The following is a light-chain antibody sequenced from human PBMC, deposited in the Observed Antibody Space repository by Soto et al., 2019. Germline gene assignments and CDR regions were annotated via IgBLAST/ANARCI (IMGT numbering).Light chain of an antibody. J-gene: IGKJ1*01. V-gene: IGKV1-27*01. Sequence: DIQMTQTPSSLSSSVGDRVTITCRASQAISNYLAWYQQKPGKVPKLLIYGASTLQPGVPSRFSGSGSGTDFSLTISSLQPEDVASYFCQKYDNVPRTFGQGTTVEIK. CDR2: GAS. CDR3: QKYDNVPRT. CDR1: QAISNY.